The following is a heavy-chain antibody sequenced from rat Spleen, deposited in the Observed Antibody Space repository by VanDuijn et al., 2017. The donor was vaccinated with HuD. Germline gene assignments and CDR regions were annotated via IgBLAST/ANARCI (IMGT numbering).Heavy chain of an antibody. CDR3: ARHLREASGVMDV. CDR1: GFSLTSNG. J-gene: IGHJ4*01. D-gene: IGHD4-3*01. Sequence: QVHLKESGPGLVQSSQTLSLTCTVSGFSLTSNGVSWVRQPPGEGLEWIAAISTGGNTYYNSALSSRLSISRDTSKSQVFLKMNSLQPEDTGTYYCARHLREASGVMDVWGQGASVTVSS. CDR2: ISTGGNT. V-gene: IGHV2S12*01.